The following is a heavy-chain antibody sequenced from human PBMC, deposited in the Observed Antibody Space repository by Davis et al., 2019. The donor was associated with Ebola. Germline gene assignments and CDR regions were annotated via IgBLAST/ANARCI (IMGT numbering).Heavy chain of an antibody. J-gene: IGHJ4*02. CDR3: AGGAVIIPDY. V-gene: IGHV1-69*02. D-gene: IGHD3-3*01. CDR1: GCTFSSYT. Sequence: SVKVSCKASGCTFSSYTISWVRQAPGQGLEWMGRIIPILGIANYAQKFQGRVTINADKSTSTAYMELSSLRSEDTAVYYCAGGAVIIPDYWGQGTLVTVSS. CDR2: IIPILGIA.